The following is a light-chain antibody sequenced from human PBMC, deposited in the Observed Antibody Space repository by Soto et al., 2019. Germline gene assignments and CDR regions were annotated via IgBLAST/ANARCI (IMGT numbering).Light chain of an antibody. CDR1: QSISSY. CDR2: AAS. V-gene: IGKV1-39*01. J-gene: IGKJ1*01. Sequence: DIQMTQSPSSLSASVGDRVTITCRASQSISSYLNWYQQKPGKAPKLLIYAASSLQSGVPSRFSGSGSGTDFTLTISSLRPDDFATYYCQQYMSYSFGQGTKVDIK. CDR3: QQYMSYS.